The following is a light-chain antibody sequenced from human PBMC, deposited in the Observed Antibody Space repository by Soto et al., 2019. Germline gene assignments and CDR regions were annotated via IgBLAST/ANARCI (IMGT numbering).Light chain of an antibody. J-gene: IGKJ3*01. CDR3: QQYYGIPLT. Sequence: DIVMTQSPDSLAVSLGERATINCKSSQSVLHSSNNKNYLTWYQQKPGQPPKLLIYWASTRESGVPDRFSGSGSGTDFTLTISSLQAEDVAVYYCQQYYGIPLTFGPGTKVDIK. CDR2: WAS. V-gene: IGKV4-1*01. CDR1: QSVLHSSNNKNY.